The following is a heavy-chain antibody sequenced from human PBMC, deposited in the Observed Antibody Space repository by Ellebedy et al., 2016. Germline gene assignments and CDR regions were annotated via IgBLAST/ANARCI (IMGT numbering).Heavy chain of an antibody. V-gene: IGHV4-34*01. D-gene: IGHD6-13*01. Sequence: GSLRLXXAVYGGSFSGYYWSWIRQPPGKGLEWIGEINHSGSTNYNPSLKSRVTISVDTSKNQFSLKLSSVTAADTAVYYCARSKRKPGYSSSWYWVYWGQGTLVTVSS. CDR1: GGSFSGYY. CDR3: ARSKRKPGYSSSWYWVY. J-gene: IGHJ4*02. CDR2: INHSGST.